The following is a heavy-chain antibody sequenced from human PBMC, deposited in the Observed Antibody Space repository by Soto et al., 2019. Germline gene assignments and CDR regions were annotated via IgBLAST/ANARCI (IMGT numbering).Heavy chain of an antibody. CDR2: IYYSGST. CDR3: ARDRGSSGYYLDAFDI. J-gene: IGHJ3*02. D-gene: IGHD3-22*01. CDR1: GGSISTYY. Sequence: QVQLQESGPGLVKPSETLSLTCTVSGGSISTYYWSWIRQPPGKGLEWIGYIYYSGSTNYNPSLQSRVTISVDTSKNQFSLKLSSVTAADTAVYYCARDRGSSGYYLDAFDIWGQGTMVTVSS. V-gene: IGHV4-59*01.